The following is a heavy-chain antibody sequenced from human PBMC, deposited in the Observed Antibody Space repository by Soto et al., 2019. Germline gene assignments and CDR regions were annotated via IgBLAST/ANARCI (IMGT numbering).Heavy chain of an antibody. CDR3: AKGDVDAHYDPPGPNYS. Sequence: GGSLRLSCAASAFTFNKYAMSWVRQAPQKGLEWVSAISGSGGGTYYADSVKGRFTISRDNSKNTLYLHMNSLRAEDTAVYYCAKGDVDAHYDPPGPNYSWGQGTLVTVSS. CDR2: ISGSGGGT. CDR1: AFTFNKYA. D-gene: IGHD5-12*01. J-gene: IGHJ4*02. V-gene: IGHV3-23*01.